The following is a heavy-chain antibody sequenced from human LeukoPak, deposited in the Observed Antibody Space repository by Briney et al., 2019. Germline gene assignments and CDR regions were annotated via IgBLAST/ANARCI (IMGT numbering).Heavy chain of an antibody. V-gene: IGHV3-33*01. CDR3: VRASGSFDY. J-gene: IGHJ4*02. D-gene: IGHD3-10*01. CDR2: IWYDGSNK. Sequence: GGSLRLSCAASGFTFSDYGIHWVRRAPGKGLEWVAVIWYDGSNKYYADAVKGRFTISRDNSRKTLYLQMNSLRVDDTAVYYCVRASGSFDYWGQGTLVTVSS. CDR1: GFTFSDYG.